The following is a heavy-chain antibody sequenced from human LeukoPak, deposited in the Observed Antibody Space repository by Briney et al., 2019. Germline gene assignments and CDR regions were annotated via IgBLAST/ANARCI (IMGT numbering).Heavy chain of an antibody. CDR3: ARGGPYYDSSGQIYFDY. CDR1: GFTFSSYS. J-gene: IGHJ4*02. D-gene: IGHD3-22*01. CDR2: ISSSSSYI. Sequence: GGSLRLSCAASGFTFSSYSMNWVRQAPGKGLEWVSSISSSSSYIYYADSVKGRSTISRDNAKNSLYLQMNSLRAEDTAVYYCARGGPYYDSSGQIYFDYWGQGTLVTASS. V-gene: IGHV3-21*01.